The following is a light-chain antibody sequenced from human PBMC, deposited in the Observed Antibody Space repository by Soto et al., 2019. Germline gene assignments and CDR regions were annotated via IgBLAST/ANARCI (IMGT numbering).Light chain of an antibody. Sequence: QSVLAQPASVSGFPGQSITISCTGTSSDVGGYNYVSWYQQHPGKAPKFMIYDVSNRPSGVSNRFSGSKSGNTASLTISGLQAEDEADYYCSSYTTSNTRQIVFGTGTKVTV. J-gene: IGLJ1*01. CDR1: SSDVGGYNY. CDR2: DVS. V-gene: IGLV2-14*01. CDR3: SSYTTSNTRQIV.